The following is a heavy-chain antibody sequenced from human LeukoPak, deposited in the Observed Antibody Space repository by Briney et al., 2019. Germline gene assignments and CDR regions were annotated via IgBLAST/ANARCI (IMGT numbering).Heavy chain of an antibody. D-gene: IGHD4-23*01. CDR3: ARDPGPTTVVTPNDAFDI. V-gene: IGHV3-21*01. Sequence: PGGSLRLSCAASGFTFSSYSMNWVRQAPGKGLEWVSSISSSSSYIYYADSVKGRFTISRDNAKNSLYLQMNSLRAEDTAVYYCARDPGPTTVVTPNDAFDIWGQGTMVTVSS. CDR1: GFTFSSYS. J-gene: IGHJ3*02. CDR2: ISSSSSYI.